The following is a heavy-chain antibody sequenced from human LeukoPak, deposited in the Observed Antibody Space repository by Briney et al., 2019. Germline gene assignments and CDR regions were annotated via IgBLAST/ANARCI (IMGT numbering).Heavy chain of an antibody. CDR2: IYYSGST. D-gene: IGHD3-9*01. Sequence: PSETLSLTCTVSGGSISSYYWSWIRQPPGKGLEWIGYIYYSGSTNYNPSLKSRVTISVDTSKNQFSLKLSSVTAADTAVYYCARRGAYYDILTGYSYYFDYWGQGTLVTVSS. CDR3: ARRGAYYDILTGYSYYFDY. V-gene: IGHV4-59*08. CDR1: GGSISSYY. J-gene: IGHJ4*02.